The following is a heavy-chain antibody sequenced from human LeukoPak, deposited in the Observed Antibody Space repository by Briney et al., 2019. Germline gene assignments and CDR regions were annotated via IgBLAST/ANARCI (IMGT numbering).Heavy chain of an antibody. Sequence: GGSLRLSCAASGFTFSSYAMHWVRQAPGKGLEWVAVISYDGSNKYYADSVKGRFTISRDNSKNTLYLQMNSLRAEDTAVYYCASINYYDSSGYYEMGDYFDYWGQGTLVTVSS. V-gene: IGHV3-30-3*01. J-gene: IGHJ4*02. D-gene: IGHD3-22*01. CDR2: ISYDGSNK. CDR1: GFTFSSYA. CDR3: ASINYYDSSGYYEMGDYFDY.